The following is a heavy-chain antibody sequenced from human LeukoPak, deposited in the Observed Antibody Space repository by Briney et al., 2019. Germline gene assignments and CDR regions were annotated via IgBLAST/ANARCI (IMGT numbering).Heavy chain of an antibody. J-gene: IGHJ2*01. CDR2: IIPIFGTA. D-gene: IGHD6-19*01. Sequence: GSSVKVSCKASVRTFSSYAISWVRQAPGQGLEWMGRIIPIFGTANYAQKFQGRVTITADKSTSTAYMELSSLRSEDTAVYYCARYSSGYSYWYFDLWGRGTLVTVSS. V-gene: IGHV1-69*06. CDR1: VRTFSSYA. CDR3: ARYSSGYSYWYFDL.